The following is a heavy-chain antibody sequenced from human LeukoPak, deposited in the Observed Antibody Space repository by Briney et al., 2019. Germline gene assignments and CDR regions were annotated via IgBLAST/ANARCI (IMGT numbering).Heavy chain of an antibody. J-gene: IGHJ4*02. CDR1: GFTFSSYA. V-gene: IGHV3-23*01. D-gene: IGHD4-4*01. CDR2: ISGSGGST. CDR3: ARGQFSRAVTTVTTGIDY. Sequence: GGSLTLSCAASGFTFSSYAMSWVRQAPGKGLEWVSAISGSGGSTYYADSVKGRFTISRDNAKNTLYLQMNSLRAEDTAVYYCARGQFSRAVTTVTTGIDYWGQGTLVTVSS.